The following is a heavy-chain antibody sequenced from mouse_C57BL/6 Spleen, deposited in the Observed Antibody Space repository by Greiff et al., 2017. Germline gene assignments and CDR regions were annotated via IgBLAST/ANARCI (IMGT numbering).Heavy chain of an antibody. CDR1: GYTFTSYW. CDR3: ARDLLLRQWGYFDV. Sequence: LQPGAELVKPGASVKLSCKASGYTFTSYWMHWVKQRPGQGLEWIGMIHPNSGSTNYNEKFKSKATLTVDKSSSTAYMQLSSLTSEDSAVYYCARDLLLRQWGYFDVWGTGTTVTVSS. CDR2: IHPNSGST. V-gene: IGHV1-64*01. J-gene: IGHJ1*03. D-gene: IGHD1-1*01.